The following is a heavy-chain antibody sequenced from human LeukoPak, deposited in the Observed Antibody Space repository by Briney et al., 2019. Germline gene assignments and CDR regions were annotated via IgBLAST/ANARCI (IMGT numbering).Heavy chain of an antibody. Sequence: ASVKVSCKVSGYTLTELSMHWVRQAPGKGLEWMGGFDPEDGETIYAQKFQGRVTMTEDASTDTAYMELSSLRSEDTAVYYCATFGSRGYQLLSYYYYGMDVWGHGTTVTVSS. J-gene: IGHJ6*02. D-gene: IGHD2-2*01. CDR3: ATFGSRGYQLLSYYYYGMDV. V-gene: IGHV1-24*01. CDR1: GYTLTELS. CDR2: FDPEDGET.